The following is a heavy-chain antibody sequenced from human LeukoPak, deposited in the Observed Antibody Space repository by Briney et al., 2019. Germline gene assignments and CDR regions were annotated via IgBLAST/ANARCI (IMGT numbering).Heavy chain of an antibody. J-gene: IGHJ5*02. CDR1: GGSISSGDYY. CDR3: ARFPLIENDYSFNWFDP. CDR2: IYYSGST. V-gene: IGHV4-61*08. D-gene: IGHD4-11*01. Sequence: SETLSLTCTVSGGSISSGDYYWSWIRQPPGKGLEWIGYIYYSGSTNYNPSLKSRVTISVDTSKNQYSLKLSSVTAADTAVYYCARFPLIENDYSFNWFDPWGQGTLVTVSS.